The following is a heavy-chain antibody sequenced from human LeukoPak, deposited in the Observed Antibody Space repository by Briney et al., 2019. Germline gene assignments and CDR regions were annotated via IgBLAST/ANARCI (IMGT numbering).Heavy chain of an antibody. Sequence: HPGGSLRLSCAASGFTFSSYAMSWVRQAPGKGLEWVSAISGSGGSTYYADSVKGRFTISRDISKSTLYLEMNSLKAEDSAIYYCSRGRYGDYSRSGYYYGMDVWGQGTTVTVSS. CDR3: SRGRYGDYSRSGYYYGMDV. J-gene: IGHJ6*02. D-gene: IGHD4-17*01. V-gene: IGHV3-23*01. CDR2: ISGSGGST. CDR1: GFTFSSYA.